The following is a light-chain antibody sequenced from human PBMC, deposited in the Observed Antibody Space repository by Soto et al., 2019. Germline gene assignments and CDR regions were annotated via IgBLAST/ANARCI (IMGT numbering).Light chain of an antibody. V-gene: IGKV3-20*01. Sequence: EIVLTQSPGTLSLSPGERATLSCRASQYVSTTFFAWYQQKPGQAPRLLIYGTSNRATGIPDRFSGSGSGTDFTLTISRPEPEDFAVYYCQQYGSSPLTFGGGTRMVIK. CDR2: GTS. CDR1: QYVSTTF. J-gene: IGKJ4*01. CDR3: QQYGSSPLT.